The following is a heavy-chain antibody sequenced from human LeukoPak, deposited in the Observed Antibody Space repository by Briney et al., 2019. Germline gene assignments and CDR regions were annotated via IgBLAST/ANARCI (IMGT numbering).Heavy chain of an antibody. Sequence: GGSLRLSCAASGFSFSSFAMSWVRQAPGKGLEWVSGISGSGGQTDYADSVKGRFTISRDNSKNTLYLQMNSLKAEDTAKYYCAKAMGVAVTTASDYWGQGTLVTASS. J-gene: IGHJ4*02. V-gene: IGHV3-23*01. D-gene: IGHD2-21*02. CDR3: AKAMGVAVTTASDY. CDR2: ISGSGGQT. CDR1: GFSFSSFA.